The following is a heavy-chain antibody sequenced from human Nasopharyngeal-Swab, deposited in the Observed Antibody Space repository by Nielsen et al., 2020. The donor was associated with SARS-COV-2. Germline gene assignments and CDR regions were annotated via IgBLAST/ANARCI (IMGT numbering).Heavy chain of an antibody. CDR2: ISWNSGII. J-gene: IGHJ4*02. CDR3: TKADGYSSAFDY. CDR1: GFIFSDYY. V-gene: IGHV3-9*01. Sequence: SLKISCAASGFIFSDYYMTWIRQVPGKGLEWVSGISWNSGIIAYADSVKGRFTISRDSAENSLYLQMNSLRTDDTALYYCTKADGYSSAFDYWGQGTLVTVSS. D-gene: IGHD5-24*01.